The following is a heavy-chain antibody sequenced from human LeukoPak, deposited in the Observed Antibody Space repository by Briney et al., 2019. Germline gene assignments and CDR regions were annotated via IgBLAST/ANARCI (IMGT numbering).Heavy chain of an antibody. D-gene: IGHD2-15*01. V-gene: IGHV3-23*01. CDR1: GFTFSSYA. J-gene: IGHJ4*02. CDR3: AKQESWSNFDS. CDR2: ISGSGGST. Sequence: PGGSLRLSCAASGFTFSSYAMSWVRQAPGKGLEWVSAISGSGGSTFSADSVKGRFTISRGNSKYTLYLQLNSLRAEDTAVYYCAKQESWSNFDSWGQGTLVTVSS.